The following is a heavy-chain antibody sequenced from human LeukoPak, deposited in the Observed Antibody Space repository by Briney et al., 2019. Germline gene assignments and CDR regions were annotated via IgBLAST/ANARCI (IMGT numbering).Heavy chain of an antibody. CDR1: GGSFSGYY. V-gene: IGHV4-34*01. CDR3: ASQRVVAVDYGMDV. J-gene: IGHJ6*02. D-gene: IGHD2-15*01. CDR2: INHSGST. Sequence: PSETLSLTCAVYGGSFSGYYWSWIRQPPRKGLEWIGEINHSGSTNYNPSLRSRVTISVDTSKNQFSLKLSSVTAADTAVYYCASQRVVAVDYGMDVWGQGTTVTVSS.